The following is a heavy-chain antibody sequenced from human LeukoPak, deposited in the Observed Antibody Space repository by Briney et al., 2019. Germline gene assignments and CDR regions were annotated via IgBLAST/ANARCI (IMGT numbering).Heavy chain of an antibody. D-gene: IGHD6-13*01. CDR1: GFTFSSYA. CDR2: ISGSGGST. Sequence: GGSLRLSCAASGFTFSSYAMSWVRQAPGKGLEWVSAISGSGGSTYYADSVKGRFTISRDNSKNTLYLQMNSLRAEDTAVYYCAKGQQLGGFYYYYGMDVWGQGTTVTVSS. J-gene: IGHJ6*02. V-gene: IGHV3-23*01. CDR3: AKGQQLGGFYYYYGMDV.